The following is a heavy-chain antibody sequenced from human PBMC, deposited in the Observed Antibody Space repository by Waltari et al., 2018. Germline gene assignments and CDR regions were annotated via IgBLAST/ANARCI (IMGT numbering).Heavy chain of an antibody. D-gene: IGHD3-22*01. Sequence: EEQLVESGGGLAQPGESLRLSCAASGFTFSRYWMDWVRQAPGRGLVWVSRSSSDGRTITDADSVKGRFTISRDNAKNTLYVQMNRLRAEDTAVYYCARVATKTYSSPVPGRPYYYGMDVWGQGTTVTVSS. CDR3: ARVATKTYSSPVPGRPYYYGMDV. V-gene: IGHV3-74*01. CDR2: SSSDGRTI. CDR1: GFTFSRYW. J-gene: IGHJ6*02.